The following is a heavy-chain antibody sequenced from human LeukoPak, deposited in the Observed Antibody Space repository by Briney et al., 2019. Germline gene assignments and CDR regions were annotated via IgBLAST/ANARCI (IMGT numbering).Heavy chain of an antibody. D-gene: IGHD5-12*01. V-gene: IGHV3-66*01. J-gene: IGHJ4*02. Sequence: GGSLRISCAASGFTINNNYMSWVRQGPGKGLEWASVIYRGSSTYYADSVRGRFTISRDNSKNTLLLQMNSLRVEDTAMYYCASRGYSGYDPGREFDYWGQGTLVTVSS. CDR2: IYRGSST. CDR1: GFTINNNY. CDR3: ASRGYSGYDPGREFDY.